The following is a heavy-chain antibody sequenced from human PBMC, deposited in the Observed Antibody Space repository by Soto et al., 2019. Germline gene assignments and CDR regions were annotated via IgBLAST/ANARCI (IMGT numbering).Heavy chain of an antibody. Sequence: SETLSLTCAVYGGSFSGYYWSWIRQPPGKGLEWIGEINHSGSTNYNPSLKSRVTISVDTSKNQFSLKLSSVTAADTAVYYCARVSRYISSGRAAFDIWGQGTMITVSS. CDR1: GGSFSGYY. D-gene: IGHD6-6*01. CDR2: INHSGST. J-gene: IGHJ3*02. CDR3: ARVSRYISSGRAAFDI. V-gene: IGHV4-34*01.